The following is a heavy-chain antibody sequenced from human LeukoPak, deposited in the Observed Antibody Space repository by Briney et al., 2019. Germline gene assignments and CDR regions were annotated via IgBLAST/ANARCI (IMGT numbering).Heavy chain of an antibody. Sequence: PSETLSLTCTVSGGSISGYYWSWIRQPPGKGLEWIGYVHYSGSTNYNPSLKSRVTISVDTSKNQFSLKLSSVTAADMAIYYCARYYCTTTVCHYLDYWGQGTLVTVSS. J-gene: IGHJ4*02. CDR1: GGSISGYY. D-gene: IGHD2-8*01. CDR3: ARYYCTTTVCHYLDY. V-gene: IGHV4-59*01. CDR2: VHYSGST.